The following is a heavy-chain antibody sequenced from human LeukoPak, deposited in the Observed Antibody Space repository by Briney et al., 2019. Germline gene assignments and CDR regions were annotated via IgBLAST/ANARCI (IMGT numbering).Heavy chain of an antibody. CDR3: ARFKRRPEKIGYPSGSWFDP. J-gene: IGHJ5*02. CDR2: IYYSGST. D-gene: IGHD6-25*01. V-gene: IGHV4-59*01. Sequence: PSETLSLTCTVSGGSISSYYWSWIRQPPGKGLEWIGYIYYSGSTNYNPSLKSRVTISVDTSKNQFSLKLSSVTAADTAVYYCARFKRRPEKIGYPSGSWFDPWGQGTLVTVSS. CDR1: GGSISSYY.